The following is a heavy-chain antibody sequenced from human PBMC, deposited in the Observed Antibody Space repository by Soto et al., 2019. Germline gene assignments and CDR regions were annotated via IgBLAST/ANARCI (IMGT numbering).Heavy chain of an antibody. V-gene: IGHV1-69*13. J-gene: IGHJ6*02. CDR1: GVTFSSHA. Sequence: VASVKVSCKASGVTFSSHAISWVRQAPGQGLEWMGGTIPFFKATNYAQKFQGRVTITADDATSTAYMDLYSLRSEDTAVYYCARDVPLNYYDGTYSYYAMDVWGQGTTVTVSS. D-gene: IGHD3-16*01. CDR2: TIPFFKAT. CDR3: ARDVPLNYYDGTYSYYAMDV.